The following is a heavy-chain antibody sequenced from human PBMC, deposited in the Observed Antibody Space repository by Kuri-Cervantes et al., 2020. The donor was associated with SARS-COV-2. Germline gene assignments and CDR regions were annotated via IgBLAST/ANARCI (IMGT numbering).Heavy chain of an antibody. V-gene: IGHV3-30-3*01. CDR3: ASAPRWGEFDY. Sequence: GESLKISCAASGFTFSSYAMHWVRQAPGKGLEWVAVISYDGSNKYYADSVKGRFTISRDNSKNTLYLQMNSLRAEDTAVYYCASAPRWGEFDYWGQGTLVTVSS. J-gene: IGHJ4*02. D-gene: IGHD4-23*01. CDR2: ISYDGSNK. CDR1: GFTFSSYA.